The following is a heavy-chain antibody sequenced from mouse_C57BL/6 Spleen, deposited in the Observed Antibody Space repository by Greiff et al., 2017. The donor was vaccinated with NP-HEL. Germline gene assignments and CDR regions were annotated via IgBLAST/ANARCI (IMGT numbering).Heavy chain of an antibody. D-gene: IGHD1-1*01. CDR2: ISSGGSYT. J-gene: IGHJ1*03. Sequence: EVQGVESGGDLVKPGGSLKLSCAASGFTFSSYGMSWVRQTPDKRLEWVATISSGGSYTYYPDSVKGRFTISRDNAKNTLYLQMSSLKSEDTAMYYCARLYYYGSSPRYFDVWGTGTTVTVSS. CDR1: GFTFSSYG. CDR3: ARLYYYGSSPRYFDV. V-gene: IGHV5-6*01.